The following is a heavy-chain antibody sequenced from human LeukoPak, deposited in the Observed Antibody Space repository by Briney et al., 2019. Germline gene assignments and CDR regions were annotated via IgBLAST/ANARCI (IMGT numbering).Heavy chain of an antibody. V-gene: IGHV3-11*01. J-gene: IGHJ4*02. CDR3: ARDGGWLRFAYYFDY. CDR2: ISSSGSTI. Sequence: RGSLRLSCAASGFTFSDYYMSWIRQAPGKGLEWVSYISSSGSTIYYADSVKGRFTISRDNAKNSLYLQMNSLRAEDTAVYYCARDGGWLRFAYYFDYWGQGTLVTVSS. CDR1: GFTFSDYY. D-gene: IGHD5-12*01.